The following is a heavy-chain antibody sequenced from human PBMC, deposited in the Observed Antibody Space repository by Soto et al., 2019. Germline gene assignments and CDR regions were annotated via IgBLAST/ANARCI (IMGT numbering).Heavy chain of an antibody. D-gene: IGHD1-1*01. J-gene: IGHJ4*02. CDR2: TYYRSKWYN. CDR1: GDSVSSNSAA. V-gene: IGHV6-1*01. CDR3: ARGTDSSFDS. Sequence: QVQLQQSGPGLVKPSQTLALTCAISGDSVSSNSAAWNWIRQSPARGLEWLGRTYYRSKWYNDYVVSMKSRISSNPDTSKNQFSLQLNSVTPEDTAVYYCARGTDSSFDSWGQGSPVTVSS.